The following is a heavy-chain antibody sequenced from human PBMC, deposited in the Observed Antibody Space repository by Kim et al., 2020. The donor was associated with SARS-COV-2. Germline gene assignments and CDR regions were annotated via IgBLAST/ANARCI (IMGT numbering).Heavy chain of an antibody. D-gene: IGHD2-2*01. CDR3: ARVKYQLLYYYYYYMDV. J-gene: IGHJ6*03. Sequence: LKSRVTISVDTSKTQFSLKLSSVTAADTAVYYCARVKYQLLYYYYYYMDVWGKGTTVTVSS. V-gene: IGHV4-34*01.